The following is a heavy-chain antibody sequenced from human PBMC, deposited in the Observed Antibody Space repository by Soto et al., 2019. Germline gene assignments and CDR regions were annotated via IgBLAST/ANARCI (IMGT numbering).Heavy chain of an antibody. CDR2: INAGNGNT. Sequence: ASVKVSCKASGYTFTSYAMHWVSQAPRQRLKWMGWINAGNGNTKYSQKFQGRVTITRDTSASTAYMELSSLRSEDTAVYYCAAETYYYDSSGYFPAPTPGVNAFDIWGQGTMDTVSS. J-gene: IGHJ3*02. CDR3: AAETYYYDSSGYFPAPTPGVNAFDI. V-gene: IGHV1-3*01. D-gene: IGHD3-22*01. CDR1: GYTFTSYA.